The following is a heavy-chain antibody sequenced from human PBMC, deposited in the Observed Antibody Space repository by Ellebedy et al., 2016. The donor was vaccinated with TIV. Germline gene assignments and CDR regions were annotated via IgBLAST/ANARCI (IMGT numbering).Heavy chain of an antibody. CDR2: MNGDGNER. Sequence: GESLKIPCAVSGFTFSTSWMSWVRQAPGQGLEWVANMNGDGNERYYVDSVEGRFTISRDNTRNSLYLQMNSLRADDPAVYYCTKNGSGTMNFWGQGTLVTVSS. J-gene: IGHJ4*02. CDR3: TKNGSGTMNF. CDR1: GFTFSTSW. D-gene: IGHD1-1*01. V-gene: IGHV3-7*01.